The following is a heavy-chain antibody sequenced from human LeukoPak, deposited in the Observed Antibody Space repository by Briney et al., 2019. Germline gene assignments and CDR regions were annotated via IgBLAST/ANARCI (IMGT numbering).Heavy chain of an antibody. CDR3: ARGYCTNGVCYRIGPYFDY. V-gene: IGHV4-39*07. D-gene: IGHD2-8*01. CDR1: GGSISSSSYY. CDR2: IYYSGST. Sequence: SETLSLTCTVSGGSISSSSYYWGWIRQPPGKGLEWIGSIYYSGSTYYNPSLKSRVTISVDTSKNQFSLKLSSVTAADTAVYYCARGYCTNGVCYRIGPYFDYWGQGTLVTVSS. J-gene: IGHJ4*02.